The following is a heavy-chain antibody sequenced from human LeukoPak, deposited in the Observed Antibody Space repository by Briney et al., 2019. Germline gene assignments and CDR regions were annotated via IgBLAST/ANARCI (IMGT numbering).Heavy chain of an antibody. D-gene: IGHD2-2*01. Sequence: GESLKISCRGSGYSFTSYWIAWVRQMPGKGLEWMGIIYPGDSDTRYSPSFQGQVTISADKSISTAYLQWSSLKASDTAMYYCARALGYCSSTSCYSWFDPWGQGTLVTVSS. J-gene: IGHJ5*02. V-gene: IGHV5-51*01. CDR1: GYSFTSYW. CDR2: IYPGDSDT. CDR3: ARALGYCSSTSCYSWFDP.